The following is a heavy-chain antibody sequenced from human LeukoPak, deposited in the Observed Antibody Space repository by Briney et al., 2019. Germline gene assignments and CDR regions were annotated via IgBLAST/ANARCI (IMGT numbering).Heavy chain of an antibody. CDR3: AGQTGSGLFILP. D-gene: IGHD3/OR15-3a*01. J-gene: IGHJ4*02. Sequence: SETLSLTCSVSSVSISSSNSYWGWPRQPPGKGLEWIASIYYSWNTYYSASLKSQVSISIDTSKNQFSLRLTSVTAADTAVYYCAGQTGSGLFILPGGQGTLVTVSS. V-gene: IGHV4-39*01. CDR1: SVSISSSNSY. CDR2: IYYSWNT.